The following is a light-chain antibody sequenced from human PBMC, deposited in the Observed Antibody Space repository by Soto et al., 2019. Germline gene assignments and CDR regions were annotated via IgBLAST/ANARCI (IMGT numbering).Light chain of an antibody. Sequence: DIQMTQSPSSLSASVGDRVTITCQASQDISNYLNWYQQKPGKAPKLLIYDASNLETGVPSRFSGSGSGTDFTLTISSLQPEDMATYYCQQYDNLPPFTFGPGTKVDI. CDR2: DAS. CDR3: QQYDNLPPFT. CDR1: QDISNY. V-gene: IGKV1-33*01. J-gene: IGKJ3*01.